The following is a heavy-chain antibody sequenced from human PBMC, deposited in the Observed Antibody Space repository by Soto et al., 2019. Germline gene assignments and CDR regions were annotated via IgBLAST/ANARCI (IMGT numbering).Heavy chain of an antibody. J-gene: IGHJ4*02. Sequence: PVGSLRLSCAASGFTFSSYGMHWVRQAPGKGLEWVAVIWYDGSNKYYADSVKGRFTISRDNSKNTLYLQMNSLRAEDTAVYYCARSDTAMAIDYWGQGTLVTVSS. D-gene: IGHD5-18*01. V-gene: IGHV3-33*01. CDR1: GFTFSSYG. CDR2: IWYDGSNK. CDR3: ARSDTAMAIDY.